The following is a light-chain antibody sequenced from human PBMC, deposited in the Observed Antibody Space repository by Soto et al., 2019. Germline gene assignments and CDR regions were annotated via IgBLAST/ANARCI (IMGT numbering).Light chain of an antibody. CDR3: SSYRSIGSLV. CDR2: EVS. CDR1: SSDVGGYNY. J-gene: IGLJ1*01. V-gene: IGLV2-14*01. Sequence: QSVVTEPGCVCGSLWQLVIISCNGTSSDVGGYNYVSWYQQHPGKAPKVMIYEVSNRPSGVSNRFSGSKSGNTASLTISGLQAEDEADYYCSSYRSIGSLVFGTGTKVTVL.